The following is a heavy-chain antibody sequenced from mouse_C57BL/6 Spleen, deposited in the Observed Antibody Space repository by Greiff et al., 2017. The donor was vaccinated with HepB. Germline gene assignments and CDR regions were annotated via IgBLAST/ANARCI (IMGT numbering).Heavy chain of an antibody. V-gene: IGHV3-6*01. D-gene: IGHD1-1*01. CDR1: GYSITSGYY. J-gene: IGHJ2*01. CDR3: ARGRYYGSSYYFDY. Sequence: EVQLQESGPGLVKPSQSLSLTCSVTGYSITSGYYWNWIRQFPGNKLEWMGYISYDGSNNYNPSLKNRISITRDTSKNQFFLKLNSVTTEDTATYYCARGRYYGSSYYFDYWGQGTTLTVSS. CDR2: ISYDGSN.